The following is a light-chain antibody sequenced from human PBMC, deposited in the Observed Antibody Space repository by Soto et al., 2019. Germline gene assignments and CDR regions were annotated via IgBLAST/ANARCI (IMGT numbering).Light chain of an antibody. J-gene: IGKJ4*01. CDR2: GAT. CDR3: QQYNKWPPPT. V-gene: IGKV3-15*01. CDR1: QSISNN. Sequence: EIVMTQSPATLSASPGERTTLSCRASQSISNNLAWYQQKVGQAPMLLLYGATTRDDGIRTRFIGSGSGTDFTLTISSLHTEDSAVYYCQQYNKWPPPTFGGGTKVEI.